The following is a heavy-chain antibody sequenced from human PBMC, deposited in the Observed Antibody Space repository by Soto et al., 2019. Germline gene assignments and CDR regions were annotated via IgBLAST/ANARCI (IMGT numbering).Heavy chain of an antibody. Sequence: QVQLQESGPGLVTPSETLSLTCTVSGGYISTYYWTWIRQSPEKGLEWLGNIYYSGSTNYSPSLNSRLIISLDTSKNQFSLKLRSVTAADTAVYYCARESRCVNGACGNVFDIWGRGPKVTLSS. D-gene: IGHD2-8*01. CDR1: GGYISTYY. CDR3: ARESRCVNGACGNVFDI. J-gene: IGHJ3*02. V-gene: IGHV4-59*12. CDR2: IYYSGST.